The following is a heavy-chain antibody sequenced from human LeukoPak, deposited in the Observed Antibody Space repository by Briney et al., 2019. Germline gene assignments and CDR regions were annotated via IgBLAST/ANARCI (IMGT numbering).Heavy chain of an antibody. CDR1: GGSVSSGNYH. Sequence: SETLSLTCSVSGGSVSSGNYHWAWIRQSPGMGLQWIGTLFSTGITSQTPDASLRSRITLSVDTSRNQFSLELRSLTAADTAIFYCASTPGSSTIWFPFENWGQGTLVTVSS. V-gene: IGHV4-39*01. J-gene: IGHJ4*02. CDR2: LFSTGIT. CDR3: ASTPGSSTIWFPFEN. D-gene: IGHD3-10*01.